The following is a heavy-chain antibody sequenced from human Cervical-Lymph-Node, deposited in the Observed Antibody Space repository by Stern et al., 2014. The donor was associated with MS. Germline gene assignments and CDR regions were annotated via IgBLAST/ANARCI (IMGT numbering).Heavy chain of an antibody. V-gene: IGHV3-74*02. D-gene: IGHD4-17*01. J-gene: IGHJ4*02. CDR2: INSDGSST. CDR1: GFTFSSYW. Sequence: EVQLVEYGGGLVQPGGSLRLSCAASGFTFSSYWLHWVRQAPGKGRGWVSRINSDGSSTSYADSVKGRFTISRDNAKSTLYLQMNSLRAEDTAVYYCARAATVTTHYWGQGTLVTVSS. CDR3: ARAATVTTHY.